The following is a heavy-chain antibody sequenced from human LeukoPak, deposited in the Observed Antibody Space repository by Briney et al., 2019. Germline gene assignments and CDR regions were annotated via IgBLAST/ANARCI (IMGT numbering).Heavy chain of an antibody. J-gene: IGHJ6*03. CDR3: ARTPHHCSGGSCYYYYMGV. D-gene: IGHD2-15*01. Sequence: SETLSLTCAVYGGSFSGYYWSWIRQPPGKGLEWIGEINHSGSTNYNPSLKSRVTISVDTSKNQFSLKLSSVTAADTAVYYCARTPHHCSGGSCYYYYMGVWGKGTTVTVSS. CDR2: INHSGST. CDR1: GGSFSGYY. V-gene: IGHV4-34*01.